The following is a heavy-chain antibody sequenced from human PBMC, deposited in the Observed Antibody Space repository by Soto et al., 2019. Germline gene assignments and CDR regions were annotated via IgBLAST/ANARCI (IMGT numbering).Heavy chain of an antibody. D-gene: IGHD6-13*01. CDR2: MHPGDSDT. V-gene: IGHV5-51*03. J-gene: IGHJ5*02. CDR1: GYSFSNNW. Sequence: EVQLVQSGAEVKKAGESLKISCKGSGYSFSNNWVGWVGQMPGKGLEWMGIMHPGDSDTRYSPSFQGQVTISADKSINTAYLQWSSLKPSDSAMYYCARHNRYSSTWFEGWFDPWGQGTLVTVSS. CDR3: ARHNRYSSTWFEGWFDP.